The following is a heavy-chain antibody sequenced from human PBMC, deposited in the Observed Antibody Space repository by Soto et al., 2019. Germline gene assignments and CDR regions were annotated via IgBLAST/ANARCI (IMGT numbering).Heavy chain of an antibody. CDR3: AREEGYCSGGSCYYYYMDV. CDR2: IYYSGST. V-gene: IGHV4-59*01. D-gene: IGHD2-15*01. Sequence: SETLSLTCTVSGGSISSYCWSWIRQPPGKGLEWIGYIYYSGSTNYNPSLKSRVTISVDTSKNQFSLKLSSVTAADTAVYYCAREEGYCSGGSCYYYYMDVWGKGTTVTV. CDR1: GGSISSYC. J-gene: IGHJ6*03.